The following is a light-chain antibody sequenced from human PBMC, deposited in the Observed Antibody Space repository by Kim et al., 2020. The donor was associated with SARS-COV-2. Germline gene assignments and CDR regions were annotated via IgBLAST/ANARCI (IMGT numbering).Light chain of an antibody. CDR3: QQYGYWRA. J-gene: IGKJ5*01. Sequence: PGESASLPHRTRQASGSVLAWYQQKPGQAPRVLIYDASTRAAGNTARVSGSGSGTAFTLTIRSRQSDDFSIYYCQQYGYWRAFGQGTRLEIK. CDR2: DAS. CDR1: QASGSV. V-gene: IGKV3-15*01.